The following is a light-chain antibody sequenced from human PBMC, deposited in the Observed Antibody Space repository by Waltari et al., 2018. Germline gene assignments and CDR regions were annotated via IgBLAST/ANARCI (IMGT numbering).Light chain of an antibody. V-gene: IGLV3-1*01. CDR2: QDF. Sequence: SYELTQPPSVSVSPGQTASITCSGDKLGDKYACWYQQKPGQSPVLVIYQDFKRPSVIPERVSGSNSGNTATLTISGTQAMDEADYYCQAWDSSTVVFGGGTKLTVL. CDR1: KLGDKY. CDR3: QAWDSSTVV. J-gene: IGLJ2*01.